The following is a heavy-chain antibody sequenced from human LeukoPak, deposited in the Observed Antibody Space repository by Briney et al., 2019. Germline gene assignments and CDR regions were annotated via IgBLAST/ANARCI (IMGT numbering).Heavy chain of an antibody. J-gene: IGHJ4*02. V-gene: IGHV1-18*01. CDR1: GYTFTSYG. D-gene: IGHD4-17*01. CDR2: ISAYNGNT. CDR3: ASSQDYGDYVAFDY. Sequence: GASVKVSCKASGYTFTSYGISWVRQAPGQGLEWMGWISAYNGNTNYAQKLQGRVTMTTDTSTSTAYMELRSLRSDDTAVYYCASSQDYGDYVAFDYWGQGTLVTVSS.